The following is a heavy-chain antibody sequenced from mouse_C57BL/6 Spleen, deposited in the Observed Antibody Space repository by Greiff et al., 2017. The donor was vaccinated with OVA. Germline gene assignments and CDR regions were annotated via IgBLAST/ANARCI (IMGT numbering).Heavy chain of an antibody. V-gene: IGHV1-85*01. Sequence: VHLVESGPELVKPGASVKLSCKASGYTFTSYDINWVKQRPGQGLEWIGWIYPRDGSTKYNEKFKGKATLTVDTSSSTAYMELHSLTSEDSAVYFCARGSDFAYWGQGTLVTVSA. CDR1: GYTFTSYD. J-gene: IGHJ3*01. CDR3: ARGSDFAY. CDR2: IYPRDGST.